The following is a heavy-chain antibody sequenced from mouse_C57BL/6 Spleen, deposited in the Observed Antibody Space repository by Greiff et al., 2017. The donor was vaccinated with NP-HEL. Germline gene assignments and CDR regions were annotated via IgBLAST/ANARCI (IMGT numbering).Heavy chain of an antibody. CDR3: AKKKGGIYYDYDGYAMDY. D-gene: IGHD2-4*01. V-gene: IGHV2-5*01. CDR1: GFSLTSYG. Sequence: QVQLKQSGPGLVQPSQSLSITCTVSGFSLTSYGVHWVRQSPGQGLEWLGVIWRGGSTDNNAAFMSRLSITKDNSTSQVFFKMNSLQADDTAIYYCAKKKGGIYYDYDGYAMDYWGQGTSVTVSS. J-gene: IGHJ4*01. CDR2: IWRGGST.